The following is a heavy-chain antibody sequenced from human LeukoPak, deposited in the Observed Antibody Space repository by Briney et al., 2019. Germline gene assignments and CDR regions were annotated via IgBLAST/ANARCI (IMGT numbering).Heavy chain of an antibody. V-gene: IGHV4-39*07. CDR1: GFTFSSYA. J-gene: IGHJ4*02. CDR3: ARDERLAVAGQLFDY. CDR2: IYYSGST. D-gene: IGHD6-19*01. Sequence: PGGSLRLSCAASGFTFSSYAMSWVRQAPGKGLEWIGSIYYSGSTYYNPSLKSRVTISVDTSKNQFSLKLSSVTAADTAVYYCARDERLAVAGQLFDYWGQGTLVTVSS.